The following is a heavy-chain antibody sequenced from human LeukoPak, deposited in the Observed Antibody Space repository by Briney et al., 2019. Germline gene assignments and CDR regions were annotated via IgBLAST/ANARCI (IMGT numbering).Heavy chain of an antibody. J-gene: IGHJ3*02. CDR2: INPSGGST. V-gene: IGHV1-46*01. D-gene: IGHD2-15*01. CDR3: ARGGRPGNVVDAFDI. CDR1: GYTFTSYY. Sequence: ASVKVSCKASGYTFTSYYMHWVRQAPGQGLEWMGIINPSGGSTSYAQKFQGRVTMTRDTSTSTVYMELSRLRSEEPAVYYCARGGRPGNVVDAFDIWGQGTMVTVSS.